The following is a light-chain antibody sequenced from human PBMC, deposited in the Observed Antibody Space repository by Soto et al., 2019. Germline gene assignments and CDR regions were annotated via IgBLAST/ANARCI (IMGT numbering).Light chain of an antibody. CDR2: AAS. Sequence: DIPMTQSPSSLSASVGDRVTITCRTSQGIINNLAWYQQKPGKVPKLLIYAASTLQSGVPSRFSGSGSGTDFTLTISSLQPEDVATYYCQKYNRAPQTFGPGTKVEIK. J-gene: IGKJ1*01. CDR3: QKYNRAPQT. V-gene: IGKV1-27*01. CDR1: QGIINN.